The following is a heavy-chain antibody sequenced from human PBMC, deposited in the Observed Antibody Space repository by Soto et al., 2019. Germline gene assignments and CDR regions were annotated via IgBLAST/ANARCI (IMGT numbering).Heavy chain of an antibody. J-gene: IGHJ6*02. V-gene: IGHV3-72*01. CDR1: GFTLSDHK. CDR2: IRNKANSYTT. D-gene: IGHD3-3*01. CDR3: TRLRIFGVPTTSFHTMDF. Sequence: PGGSLRLSCAASGFTLSDHKMDWVRQAPGKGLEWVGRIRNKANSYTTEYAASVKGRFTISRDDSKNSLYLQMNSLKTEDTAVYYCTRLRIFGVPTTSFHTMDFWGQGTTVTVSS.